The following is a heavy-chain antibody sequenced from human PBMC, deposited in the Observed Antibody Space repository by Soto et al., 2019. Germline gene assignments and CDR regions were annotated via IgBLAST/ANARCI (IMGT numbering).Heavy chain of an antibody. CDR2: IYHSGST. Sequence: QVQLQESGPGLVKPSGTLSLTCAVSSGSISSSNWWSWVRQPPGKGLEWIGEIYHSGSTNYNPSLTSRVTITVDKSKNQSSLKLSSVTAADTAVYYCARDAASPHSSGWYGYFDLWGRGTLVTVSS. D-gene: IGHD6-19*01. CDR3: ARDAASPHSSGWYGYFDL. CDR1: SGSISSSNW. V-gene: IGHV4-4*02. J-gene: IGHJ2*01.